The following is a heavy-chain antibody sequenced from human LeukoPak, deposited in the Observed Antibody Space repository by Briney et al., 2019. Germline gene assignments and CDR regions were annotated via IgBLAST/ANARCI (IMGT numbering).Heavy chain of an antibody. CDR1: GGSISSYY. V-gene: IGHV4-59*06. J-gene: IGHJ4*02. CDR2: IYYSGST. CDR3: ARSLKRRGSGSGSFDY. D-gene: IGHD3-10*01. Sequence: SETLSLTCTVSGGSISSYYWSWIRQPPGKGLEWIGYIYYSGSTYYNPSLKSRITISVDTSKNQFSLKLSSVTAADTAVYYCARSLKRRGSGSGSFDYWGQGTPVTVSS.